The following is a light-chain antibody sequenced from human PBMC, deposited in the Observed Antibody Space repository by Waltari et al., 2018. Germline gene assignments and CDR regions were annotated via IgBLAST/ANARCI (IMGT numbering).Light chain of an antibody. V-gene: IGLV3-25*03. CDR3: QSADSTSTHVV. Sequence: SYELTQPPSVSVSPGQTATIPCTGDAWPQPFSIWYQQKPGQAPVLATSKDTERPSGIPDRFSCSTSGTTVTLTISGVQAEDEADYYCQSADSTSTHVVFGGGTKLTVL. CDR1: AWPQPF. J-gene: IGLJ2*01. CDR2: KDT.